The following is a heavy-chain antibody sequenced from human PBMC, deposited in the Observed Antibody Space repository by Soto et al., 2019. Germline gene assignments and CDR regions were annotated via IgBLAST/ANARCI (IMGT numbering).Heavy chain of an antibody. CDR1: DDSINSDKYY. CDR3: ARLEGLATNTYYFDF. CDR2: IYYRGNA. D-gene: IGHD3-9*01. J-gene: IGHJ4*02. V-gene: IGHV4-39*01. Sequence: SETLSLTCSVSDDSINSDKYYWGWIRQPPGKGLEWIGSIYYRGNAYYNPSLQTRVTISLDKSKSQFSLKLNSVTAADSAVYFCARLEGLATNTYYFDFWGPGALVTVSA.